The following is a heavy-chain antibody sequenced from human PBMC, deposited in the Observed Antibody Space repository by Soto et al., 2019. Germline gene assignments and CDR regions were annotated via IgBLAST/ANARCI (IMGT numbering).Heavy chain of an antibody. J-gene: IGHJ4*02. CDR2: ISDDGSKN. D-gene: IGHD3-22*01. CDR1: GFTFSTSG. Sequence: QVQLVESGGGVVQPGRSLRLSCAASGFTFSTSGMHWVRQAPGKGLEWVAVISDDGSKNYYADSVKGRFTISRDNSKNTLYLQMNSMRAEYTAVYYCAKEWVYDSSGWSFDYWGQGTLVTVSS. CDR3: AKEWVYDSSGWSFDY. V-gene: IGHV3-30*18.